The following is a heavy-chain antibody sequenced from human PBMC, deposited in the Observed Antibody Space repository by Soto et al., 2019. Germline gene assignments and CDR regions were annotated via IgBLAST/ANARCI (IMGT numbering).Heavy chain of an antibody. CDR1: GFTAGLNF. Sequence: EVQLVESGGGLVQPGGSLRLSCAASGFTAGLNFMTWVRQAPGKGLEWVSVINAAGTTHYAESVKGRFSISRADSKNSRFLQMNSLSAADTGVYFCVRETYFYGLDVWGQGTTVTVAS. J-gene: IGHJ6*02. CDR3: VRETYFYGLDV. V-gene: IGHV3-66*01. CDR2: INAAGTT.